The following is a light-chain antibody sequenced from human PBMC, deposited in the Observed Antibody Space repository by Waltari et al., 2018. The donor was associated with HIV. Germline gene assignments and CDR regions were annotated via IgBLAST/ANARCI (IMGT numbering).Light chain of an antibody. CDR3: SSYAGSNNVV. Sequence: QSALTQPPSASGSPGQSVTISCTGTSSDVGGYDYVSWYQQHPGNAPKLMIYEVSKRPSGFPDRFSGSKSGNTASLTVSGLQAEDEADYYCSSYAGSNNVVFGGGTKLTVL. CDR2: EVS. CDR1: SSDVGGYDY. J-gene: IGLJ2*01. V-gene: IGLV2-8*01.